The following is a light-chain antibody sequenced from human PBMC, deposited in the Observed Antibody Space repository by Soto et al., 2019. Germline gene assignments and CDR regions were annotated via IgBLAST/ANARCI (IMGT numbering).Light chain of an antibody. CDR3: QKYNSAPWT. CDR1: QGVNNY. Sequence: DIQMTQSPSSLSASVGDRVTITCRARQGVNNYLSWYQQKPGKDPKLLIYAASTLQSGVPSRFSGSGSGTHFTLTISSMQPEDVATYSCQKYNSAPWTFGPGTKVEIK. J-gene: IGKJ1*01. V-gene: IGKV1-27*01. CDR2: AAS.